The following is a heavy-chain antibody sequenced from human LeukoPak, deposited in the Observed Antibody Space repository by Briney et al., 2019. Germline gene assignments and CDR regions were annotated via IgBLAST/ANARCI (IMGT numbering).Heavy chain of an antibody. CDR2: ISSSGSTI. V-gene: IGHV3-48*03. CDR1: GFTFSSYE. Sequence: TGGSLRLSCAASGFTFSSYEMNWVRQAPGKGLEWVSYISSSGSTIYYADSVKGRFTISRDNAKNSLYLQMNSLRAEDTAVYYCARGWFGAPGGDVFDIWGQGTMVTVSS. CDR3: ARGWFGAPGGDVFDI. D-gene: IGHD3-10*01. J-gene: IGHJ3*02.